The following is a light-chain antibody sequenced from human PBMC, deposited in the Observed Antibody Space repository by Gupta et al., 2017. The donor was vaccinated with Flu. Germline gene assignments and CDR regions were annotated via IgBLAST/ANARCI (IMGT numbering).Light chain of an antibody. CDR1: QTINSN. J-gene: IGKJ4*01. CDR2: ASS. Sequence: DIQMTQSPSSLPASVGDRVTITCRASQTINSNLNWYQQKPGKGPKLLIYASSRLKSGVPSRFSGSGYGTDFTLTISSRQPEDFANYYCQQRDSIPLTFGRGTKVEIK. CDR3: QQRDSIPLT. V-gene: IGKV1-39*01.